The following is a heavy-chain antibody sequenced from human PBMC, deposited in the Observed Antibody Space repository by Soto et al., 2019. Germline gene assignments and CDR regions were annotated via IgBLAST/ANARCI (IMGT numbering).Heavy chain of an antibody. CDR1: KFTFSSYG. J-gene: IGHJ4*02. Sequence: GSLRLSCAASKFTFSSYGMSWVRQAPGKGLERVSGISGSGGSTYYADSVKGRFTISRDNSKSTLYLQMSSLRAEDTAIYYCAKDGGVDYYDSSGRHYFDFRGLGSLVTVSS. D-gene: IGHD3-22*01. CDR3: AKDGGVDYYDSSGRHYFDF. V-gene: IGHV3-23*01. CDR2: ISGSGGST.